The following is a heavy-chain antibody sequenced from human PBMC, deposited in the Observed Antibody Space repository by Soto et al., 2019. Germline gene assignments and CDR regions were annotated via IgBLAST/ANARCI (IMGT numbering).Heavy chain of an antibody. CDR2: ISAYNGNT. Sequence: QVQLVQSGAEVKKPGASVKVSCKASGYTFTSYGISWVRRAPGQGLGWMGGISAYNGNTNYAQKLQGRVTMTTDTSTSTAYMELRSLRSDDTAVYYCARGILLWFGELSGTDYDYWGQGTLVTVSS. CDR3: ARGILLWFGELSGTDYDY. CDR1: GYTFTSYG. D-gene: IGHD3-10*01. V-gene: IGHV1-18*01. J-gene: IGHJ4*02.